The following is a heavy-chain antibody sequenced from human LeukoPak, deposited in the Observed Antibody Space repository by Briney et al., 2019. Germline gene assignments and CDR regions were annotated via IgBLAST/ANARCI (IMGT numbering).Heavy chain of an antibody. J-gene: IGHJ4*02. CDR3: AKEAVEYFDY. CDR1: GFTFSNSA. Sequence: PGGSLRLSCAASGFTFSNSAMSWVRQAPGKGLEWVSALTGSGGGTYYADSVKGRFTISRDNSKNTMYLQMHSLRAEDTAVYYCAKEAVEYFDYWGQGNLVTVSS. CDR2: LTGSGGGT. V-gene: IGHV3-23*01.